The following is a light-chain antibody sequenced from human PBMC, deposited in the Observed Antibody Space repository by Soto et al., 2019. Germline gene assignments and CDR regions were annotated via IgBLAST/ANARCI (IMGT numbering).Light chain of an antibody. CDR2: GAS. CDR1: QRVSTN. V-gene: IGKV3-15*01. Sequence: EIVMTQSPATLSVSPGERATLSCRASQRVSTNLVWYQQKPGQAPRLLIYGASTRATGIPARFSGSGSGTDFTLNINSLQSEDVAVYFCQQYNTWPPFTFGQGTKLEIK. J-gene: IGKJ2*01. CDR3: QQYNTWPPFT.